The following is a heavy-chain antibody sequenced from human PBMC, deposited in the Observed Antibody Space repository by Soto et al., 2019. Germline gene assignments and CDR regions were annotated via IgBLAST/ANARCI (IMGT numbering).Heavy chain of an antibody. D-gene: IGHD2-2*02. Sequence: QVQLVQSGAEVKKPGSSVKVSCKASGGTFSSYTISWVRQAPGQGLEWMGRIIPILGIANYAQKFQGRVTITADKSASTAHMELSSLRSEDTALYYCAMEYCSSTSCYRDHWGQGTLLTVSS. CDR1: GGTFSSYT. J-gene: IGHJ4*02. CDR2: IIPILGIA. CDR3: AMEYCSSTSCYRDH. V-gene: IGHV1-69*02.